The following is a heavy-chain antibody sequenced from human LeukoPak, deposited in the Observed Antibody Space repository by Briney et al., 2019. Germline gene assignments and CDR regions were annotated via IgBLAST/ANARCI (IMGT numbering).Heavy chain of an antibody. CDR2: IWYDGSNK. Sequence: PGRSLRLSCAASGFTFSSYGMHWVRQAPGKGLEWVAVIWYDGSNKYYADSVKGRFTISRDNSKNTLYLQMNSLRAEDTAVYYCARDSPGPTDFWSGYQLNDAFDIWGQGTMVTVSS. V-gene: IGHV3-33*01. CDR3: ARDSPGPTDFWSGYQLNDAFDI. CDR1: GFTFSSYG. D-gene: IGHD3-3*01. J-gene: IGHJ3*02.